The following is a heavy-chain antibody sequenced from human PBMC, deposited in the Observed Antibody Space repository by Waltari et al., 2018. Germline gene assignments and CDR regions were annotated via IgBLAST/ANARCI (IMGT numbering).Heavy chain of an antibody. J-gene: IGHJ4*02. CDR2: IYYSGST. Sequence: QLQLQESGPGLVKPSETLSLTCTVSGGSISSSSYYWGWNRQPPGKGLEWIGIIYYSGSTYYNPSLKSRVTISVDTSKNQFSLKLSSVTAADTAVYYCARGTTMIVVVYYFDYWGQGTLVTVSS. CDR3: ARGTTMIVVVYYFDY. V-gene: IGHV4-39*01. CDR1: GGSISSSSYY. D-gene: IGHD3-22*01.